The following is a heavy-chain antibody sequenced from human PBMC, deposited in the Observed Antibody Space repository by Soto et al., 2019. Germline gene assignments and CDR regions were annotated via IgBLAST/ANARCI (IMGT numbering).Heavy chain of an antibody. CDR2: ISGIGGST. J-gene: IGHJ5*02. Sequence: EVQLLESGGGLVQPGGSLRLSCAASGFTFSSYAMSWVRQAPGKGLEWVSAISGIGGSTDYADSVKGRFAISRDNSKNTVYLKMNRLRVEDTAVYYCAKDPDCSSISCQRHAFDPWGQGTLVTVSS. CDR3: AKDPDCSSISCQRHAFDP. V-gene: IGHV3-23*01. CDR1: GFTFSSYA. D-gene: IGHD2-2*01.